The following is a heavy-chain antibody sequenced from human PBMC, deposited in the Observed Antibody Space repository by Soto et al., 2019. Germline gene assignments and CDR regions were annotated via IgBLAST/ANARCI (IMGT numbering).Heavy chain of an antibody. V-gene: IGHV4-34*01. D-gene: IGHD4-17*01. Sequence: SXTLSLACAVYGGSLSGYYWSWIRQPPVNGLEWIGEINHSGSTNYNPSLKSRVTISVDTSKNQFSLKLSSVTAADTAVYYCARGRDYGDYFDYWGQGTLVTVS. CDR3: ARGRDYGDYFDY. CDR1: GGSLSGYY. CDR2: INHSGST. J-gene: IGHJ4*02.